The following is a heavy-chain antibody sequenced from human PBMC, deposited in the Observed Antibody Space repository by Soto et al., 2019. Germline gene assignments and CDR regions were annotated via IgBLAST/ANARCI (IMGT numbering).Heavy chain of an antibody. CDR3: AKVAGYGDYYFDY. D-gene: IGHD4-17*01. CDR2: INPNSGGT. Sequence: ASVKVSCKASGYTFTGYYMHWVRQAPGQGLEWMGWINPNSGGTNYAQKFQGRVTMTRDTSISTAYMELSRLRSDDTAFYYCAKVAGYGDYYFDYWGQGTLVTVSS. CDR1: GYTFTGYY. V-gene: IGHV1-2*02. J-gene: IGHJ4*02.